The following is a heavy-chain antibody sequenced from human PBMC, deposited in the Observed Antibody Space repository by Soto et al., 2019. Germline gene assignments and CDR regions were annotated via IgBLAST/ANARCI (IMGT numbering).Heavy chain of an antibody. CDR2: ISGSGGST. CDR1: GFTFSTYA. D-gene: IGHD6-19*01. Sequence: GSLRLSCAASGFTFSTYAMSWVRQAPGKGLEWVSAISGSGGSTYYADSVKGRFTISRDNSKSTLYLQMNSLRAEDTAVYYCAKYLRSGIAVAGVFYYWGQGTLV. V-gene: IGHV3-23*01. J-gene: IGHJ4*02. CDR3: AKYLRSGIAVAGVFYY.